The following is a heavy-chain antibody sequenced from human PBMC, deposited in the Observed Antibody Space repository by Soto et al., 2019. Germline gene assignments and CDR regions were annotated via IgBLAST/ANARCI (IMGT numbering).Heavy chain of an antibody. CDR3: ARDIAALVVTDY. D-gene: IGHD6-6*01. CDR1: GGSFSGYY. CDR2: INHSGST. Sequence: PSETLSLTCAVYGGSFSGYYWSWIRQPPGKGLEWIGEINHSGSTNYNPSLKSRVTLSVDTSKIQFSLKLSSVTAADTAVYYCARDIAALVVTDYWGQGTLVTVSS. J-gene: IGHJ4*02. V-gene: IGHV4-34*01.